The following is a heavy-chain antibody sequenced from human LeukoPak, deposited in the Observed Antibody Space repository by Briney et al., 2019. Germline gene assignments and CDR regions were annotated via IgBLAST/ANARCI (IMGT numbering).Heavy chain of an antibody. V-gene: IGHV3-23*01. CDR1: GFTFSSYA. CDR3: AKSYYYDSSGYSDY. CDR2: ISGSGGST. J-gene: IGHJ4*02. D-gene: IGHD3-22*01. Sequence: PGGSLRLSCAASGFTFSSYAMSWVRQAPGKGLEWVSAISGSGGSTYYADSVKGRFTIPRDNSKNTLYLQMNSLRAEDTAVYYCAKSYYYDSSGYSDYWGQGTLVTVSS.